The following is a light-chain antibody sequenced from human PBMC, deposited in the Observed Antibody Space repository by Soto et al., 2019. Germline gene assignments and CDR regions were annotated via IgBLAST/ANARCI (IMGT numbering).Light chain of an antibody. CDR1: GSDVGSWNY. CDR3: CSYAGLYSWV. CDR2: DIN. Sequence: QSALTQPRSVSGSPGQSVTISCTGTGSDVGSWNYVSWYQQYPGQAPKLIIYDINKRPSGVPDRFSGSKSGNTASLTISGLQVEDDADYYCCSYAGLYSWVFGGGTKVTVL. J-gene: IGLJ3*02. V-gene: IGLV2-11*01.